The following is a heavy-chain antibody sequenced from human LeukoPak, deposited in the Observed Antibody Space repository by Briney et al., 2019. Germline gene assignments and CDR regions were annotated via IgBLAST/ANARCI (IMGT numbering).Heavy chain of an antibody. J-gene: IGHJ4*02. CDR1: GSSFTSYW. CDR3: ARTVLRYFDWSPAGGFDY. Sequence: GAPLQICCKCSGSSFTSYWIGCVRPLRGEGVEWMGIIYPGGSDTRYNPSLQGQVTISADKSISTAYLQWSSLKASDTAMYYCARTVLRYFDWSPAGGFDYWGQGTLVTVSS. D-gene: IGHD3-9*01. V-gene: IGHV5-51*01. CDR2: IYPGGSDT.